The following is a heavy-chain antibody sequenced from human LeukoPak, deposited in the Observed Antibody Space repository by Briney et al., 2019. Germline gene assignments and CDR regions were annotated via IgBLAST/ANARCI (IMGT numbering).Heavy chain of an antibody. CDR3: ARPPEYYDILTGYLP. CDR2: IIPIFGTA. V-gene: IGHV1-69*13. J-gene: IGHJ5*02. Sequence: ASVKVSCKASGYTFTSYGISWVRQAPGQGLEWMGGIIPIFGTANYAQKFQGRVTITADESTSTAYMELSSLRSEDTAVYYCARPPEYYDILTGYLPWGQGTLVTVSS. CDR1: GYTFTSYG. D-gene: IGHD3-9*01.